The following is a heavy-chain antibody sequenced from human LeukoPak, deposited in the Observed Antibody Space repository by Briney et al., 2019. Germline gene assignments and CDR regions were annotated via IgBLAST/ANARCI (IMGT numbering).Heavy chain of an antibody. V-gene: IGHV3-30*18. CDR1: RFTFSSYG. J-gene: IGHJ4*02. CDR2: ISYDGSNK. Sequence: PGRSLRLSCAASRFTFSSYGMHWVRQAPGKGLEWVAVISYDGSNKYYADSVKGRFTISRDNSKNTLYLQMNSLRAEDTAVYYCAKVGHSSGYWMGDYWGQGTLVTVSS. CDR3: AKVGHSSGYWMGDY. D-gene: IGHD3-22*01.